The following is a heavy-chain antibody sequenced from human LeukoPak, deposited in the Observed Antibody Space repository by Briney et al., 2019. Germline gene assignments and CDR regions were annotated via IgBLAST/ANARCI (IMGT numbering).Heavy chain of an antibody. J-gene: IGHJ4*02. CDR3: ARHPNSGFDY. Sequence: SETLSLTCTVSGDSISSYYWSWIRQPPGKGLEWIGYIYYSGSTKYNPSLKSRVTISVDTSKNQFSLKLTSVSAADTAVYFCARHPNSGFDYWGQGTLVTVSS. D-gene: IGHD6-19*01. CDR1: GDSISSYY. V-gene: IGHV4-59*08. CDR2: IYYSGST.